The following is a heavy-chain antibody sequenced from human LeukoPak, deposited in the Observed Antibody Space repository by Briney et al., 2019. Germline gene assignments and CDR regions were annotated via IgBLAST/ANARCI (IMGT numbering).Heavy chain of an antibody. Sequence: GGSLRLSCAASGFTFSSYEMNWVRQAPGKGLEWVSYISSSGSTIYYADSVKGRFTISRDNAKNSLYLQMNSLRAEDTAVYYCARDRYYGSGTFDYWGQGTIVTVSS. J-gene: IGHJ4*02. V-gene: IGHV3-48*03. CDR2: ISSSGSTI. D-gene: IGHD3-10*01. CDR1: GFTFSSYE. CDR3: ARDRYYGSGTFDY.